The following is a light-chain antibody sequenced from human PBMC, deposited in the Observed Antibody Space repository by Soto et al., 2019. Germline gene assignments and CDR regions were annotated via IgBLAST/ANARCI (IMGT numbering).Light chain of an antibody. V-gene: IGKV3-20*01. CDR2: GAS. J-gene: IGKJ1*01. Sequence: EIVLTQSPGTLSLSPGDTAALSCRASQSVSNNYLAWYQQKPGQAPRLLIYGASSRATGIPDRFSGSASGTDFTLTFSRLEPEDFAVYYCQQYGTSPRMFGQGTKVDIK. CDR1: QSVSNNY. CDR3: QQYGTSPRM.